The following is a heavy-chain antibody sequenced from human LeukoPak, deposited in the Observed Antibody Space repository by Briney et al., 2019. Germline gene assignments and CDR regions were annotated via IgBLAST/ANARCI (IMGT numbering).Heavy chain of an antibody. J-gene: IGHJ4*02. CDR1: GGSISGSSYC. V-gene: IGHV4-39*07. CDR2: IYYSGST. CDR3: ARYRGSS. Sequence: SETLSLTCAVSGGSISGSSYCWGWIRQPPGRGLEWIVSIYYSGSTYYTPSLKTRLTISVDTSKNQFSLKLTSVTAADTALYYCARYRGSSWGQGTLVTVSS. D-gene: IGHD6-13*01.